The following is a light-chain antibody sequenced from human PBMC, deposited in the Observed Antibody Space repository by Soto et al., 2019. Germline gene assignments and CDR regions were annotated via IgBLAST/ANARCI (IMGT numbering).Light chain of an antibody. CDR3: CSYAGSDTGV. CDR2: DVN. J-gene: IGLJ3*02. CDR1: SSDVGGYEY. Sequence: QSALTQPRSVSGSPGQSVTISCTGTSSDVGGYEYVSWYQQDQGKDPQLMIYDVNKRLSGVPDRFSGSKSGNTASLTISGRQAEDETDYYCCSYAGSDTGVFGGGTKVTVL. V-gene: IGLV2-11*01.